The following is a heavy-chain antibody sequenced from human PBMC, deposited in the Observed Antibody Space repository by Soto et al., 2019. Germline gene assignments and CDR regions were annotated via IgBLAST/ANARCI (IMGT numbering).Heavy chain of an antibody. CDR3: ARLPKD. CDR2: INPETGTT. V-gene: IGHV1-46*01. Sequence: ASVKVSCKASGYTFTYYYMHWVRQAPGQGLEWMGIINPETGTTNYAQKFQGRVNMTTDTSTSTVYMELTSLTSGDTALYYCARLPKDWGQGTLVIVSS. J-gene: IGHJ4*02. CDR1: GYTFTYYY.